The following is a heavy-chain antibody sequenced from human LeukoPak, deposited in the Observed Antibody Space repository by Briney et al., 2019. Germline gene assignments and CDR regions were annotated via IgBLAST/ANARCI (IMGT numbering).Heavy chain of an antibody. V-gene: IGHV4-59*12. CDR3: ARNMAVPGTTGWFDP. Sequence: SETLSLTCTVSGGSLTGYYWSWIRQPPGKGLEWIGYVFYNGRTLYNPSLKSRLTISVDTSNQFSLKLSSVTAADTAVYYCARNMAVPGTTGWFDPWGQGTLVTVSS. J-gene: IGHJ5*02. D-gene: IGHD6-19*01. CDR2: VFYNGRT. CDR1: GGSLTGYY.